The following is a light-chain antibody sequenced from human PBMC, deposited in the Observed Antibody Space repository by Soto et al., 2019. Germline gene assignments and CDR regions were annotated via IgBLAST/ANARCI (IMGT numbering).Light chain of an antibody. Sequence: QSVLTQPPSASGAPGQRVTISCSGGSSNIGSNTVNWYQQLPGTAPKLLMSTSNQRPSGVPDRFSGSKSGTSASLAISGLQSEDEADYYCAAWDDSLSVYVFGTGTKVTVL. CDR2: TSN. V-gene: IGLV1-44*01. J-gene: IGLJ1*01. CDR3: AAWDDSLSVYV. CDR1: SSNIGSNT.